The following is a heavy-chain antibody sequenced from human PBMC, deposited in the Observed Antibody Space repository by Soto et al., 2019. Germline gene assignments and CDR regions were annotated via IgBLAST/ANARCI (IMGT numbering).Heavy chain of an antibody. CDR3: ARGVIH. J-gene: IGHJ4*02. Sequence: LCGGSISSGGYYWSWIRQHPGKGLEWIGYIYYSGSTSYNPSLKSRVTISGDTSNNQFSLKLNSVTAADTAVYYCARGVIHWGQGTLVTVSS. D-gene: IGHD3-16*02. CDR1: GGSISSGGYY. CDR2: IYYSGST. V-gene: IGHV4-31*02.